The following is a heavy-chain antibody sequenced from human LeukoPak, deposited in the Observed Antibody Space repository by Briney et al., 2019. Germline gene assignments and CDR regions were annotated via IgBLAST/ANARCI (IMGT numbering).Heavy chain of an antibody. V-gene: IGHV4-39*01. D-gene: IGHD3-22*01. CDR2: IYHSGRT. CDR1: GDSVSRSDSY. Sequence: PSETLSLTCSVSGDSVSRSDSYWDWIRQPPGKGLEWIGTIYHSGRTYYSPSLKSRATMSVDPSNNQFSLNLRSVTAAGTAVYYCARRRYYDGSGYLEWGQGTLLSVSS. J-gene: IGHJ1*01. CDR3: ARRRYYDGSGYLE.